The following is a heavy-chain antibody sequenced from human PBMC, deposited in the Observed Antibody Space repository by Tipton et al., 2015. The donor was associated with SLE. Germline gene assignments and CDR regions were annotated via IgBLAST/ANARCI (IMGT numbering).Heavy chain of an antibody. J-gene: IGHJ4*02. V-gene: IGHV3-7*01. CDR2: IKEDGSQN. CDR3: GVSIKVWLLEY. CDR1: GFSFSSYY. D-gene: IGHD3-9*01. Sequence: GSLRLSCTGSGFSFSSYYMHWVRQVSGKGLEWVANIKEDGSQNYLVDSVKGRFTVSRDNAKSSVYLQMNSLTAEDTAIYYCGVSIKVWLLEYWGQGTLVTVSS.